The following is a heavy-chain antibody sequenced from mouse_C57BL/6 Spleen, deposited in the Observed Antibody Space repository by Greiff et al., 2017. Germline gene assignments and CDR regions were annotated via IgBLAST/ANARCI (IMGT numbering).Heavy chain of an antibody. J-gene: IGHJ2*01. CDR1: GYTFTSYW. V-gene: IGHV1-50*01. Sequence: VQLQQPGAELVKPGASVKLSCKASGYTFTSYWLQWVKQRPGQGLEWIGEIAPSDSYTNYNQKFKGKATLTVDTSSSTAYMQLSSLTSEDSAVYYCARGGNYERGFDYWGQGTTLTVSS. D-gene: IGHD2-1*01. CDR3: ARGGNYERGFDY. CDR2: IAPSDSYT.